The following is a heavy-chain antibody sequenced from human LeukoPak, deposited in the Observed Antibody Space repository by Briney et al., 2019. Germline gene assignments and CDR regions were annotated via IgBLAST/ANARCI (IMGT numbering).Heavy chain of an antibody. CDR2: IYHSGTT. V-gene: IGHV4-38-2*02. Sequence: SGTLSLTCSVSGYSISSGYYCAWIRQPPGKGLEWIGSIYHSGTTYYTPSLKSRVTISVDTSKNQFSLKLSSVTAADTAVYYCARDSQYCSSTSCLNWYFDLWGCGTLVTVSS. D-gene: IGHD2-2*01. J-gene: IGHJ2*01. CDR1: GYSISSGYY. CDR3: ARDSQYCSSTSCLNWYFDL.